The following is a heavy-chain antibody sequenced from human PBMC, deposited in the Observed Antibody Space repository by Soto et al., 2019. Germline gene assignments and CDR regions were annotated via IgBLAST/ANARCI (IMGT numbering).Heavy chain of an antibody. Sequence: EVQLVESGGGLVQPGGSLRLSCAASGFTVSSNYMSWVRQAPGKGLEWVSVIYSGGSTYYADSVKGRFTISRDNSKNTLDLQMNSLRAEDTAVYYCERERIPTGMDVWGQGTTVTV. J-gene: IGHJ6*02. V-gene: IGHV3-66*01. CDR2: IYSGGST. CDR3: ERERIPTGMDV. CDR1: GFTVSSNY.